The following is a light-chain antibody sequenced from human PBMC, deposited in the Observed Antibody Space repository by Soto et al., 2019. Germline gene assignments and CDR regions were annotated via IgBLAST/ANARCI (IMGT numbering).Light chain of an antibody. V-gene: IGKV3-11*01. CDR3: QQRSNWQVT. J-gene: IGKJ5*01. Sequence: EIVLTQSPATLSLSPGERATLSCRASQSVSSYLAWYQQKPGQAPRLLIYDAPNRATGIPARFSGSGSGTDFTLTISSLEPEDFAVYYCQQRSNWQVTFGQGTRLEIK. CDR2: DAP. CDR1: QSVSSY.